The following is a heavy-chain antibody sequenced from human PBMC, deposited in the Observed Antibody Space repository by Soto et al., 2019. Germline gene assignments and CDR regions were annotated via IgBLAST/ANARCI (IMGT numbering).Heavy chain of an antibody. CDR1: GYTFTSYD. J-gene: IGHJ6*03. CDR3: AGGPRFWSGYYSGYYYYMDV. V-gene: IGHV1-8*01. Sequence: ASVKVSCKASGYTFTSYDINWVRQATGQGLEWMGWMNPNSGNTGYAQKFQGRVTMTRNTSISTAYMELSSLRSEDTAVYYCAGGPRFWSGYYSGYYYYMDVWGKGTTVTVSS. D-gene: IGHD3-3*01. CDR2: MNPNSGNT.